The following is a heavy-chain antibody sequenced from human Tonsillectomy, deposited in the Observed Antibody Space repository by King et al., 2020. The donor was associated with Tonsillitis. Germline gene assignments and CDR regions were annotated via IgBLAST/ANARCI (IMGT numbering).Heavy chain of an antibody. CDR1: GFTFTSYG. J-gene: IGHJ4*02. V-gene: IGHV1-18*04. CDR2: ISADNVNT. CDR3: ARTKTKTTDTY. D-gene: IGHD4-17*01. Sequence: QLVQSGAEVMKPGASVKVSCKASGFTFTSYGINWVRQVPGQGLEWMGWISADNVNTKYAQKLQGRVTMTKDTSPSTAYMELRSLRSDDTAVYYCARTKTKTTDTYWGQGTLVTVSS.